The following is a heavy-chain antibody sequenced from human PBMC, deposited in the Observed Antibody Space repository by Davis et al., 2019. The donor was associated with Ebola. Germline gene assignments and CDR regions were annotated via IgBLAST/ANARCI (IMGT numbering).Heavy chain of an antibody. CDR2: IYYSGST. V-gene: IGHV4-59*05. CDR3: ARLRRDAFDI. CDR1: GGSISSYY. J-gene: IGHJ3*02. Sequence: MPSETLSLTCTVSGGSISSYYWSWIRQPPGKGLEWIGSIYYSGSTYYNPSLKSRVTISVDTSKNQFSLKLSSVTAADTAVYYCARLRRDAFDIWGQGTMVTVSS. D-gene: IGHD2-21*02.